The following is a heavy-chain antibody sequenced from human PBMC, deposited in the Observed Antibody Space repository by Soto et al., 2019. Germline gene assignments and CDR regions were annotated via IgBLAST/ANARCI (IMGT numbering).Heavy chain of an antibody. V-gene: IGHV3-11*06. CDR2: ISISSSYT. J-gene: IGHJ4*02. CDR1: GFTFSDYY. Sequence: GGSLRLSCAASGFTFSDYYMSWIRQAPGKGLEWVSYISISSSYTNYADSVKGRFTISRDNAKNSLYLQMNSLRAEDTAVYYCARDAMVRGVIPYWGQGTLVTVSS. CDR3: ARDAMVRGVIPY. D-gene: IGHD3-10*01.